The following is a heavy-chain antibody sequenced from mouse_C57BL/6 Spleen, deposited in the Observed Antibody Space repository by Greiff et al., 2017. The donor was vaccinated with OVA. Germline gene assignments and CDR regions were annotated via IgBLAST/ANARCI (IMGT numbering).Heavy chain of an antibody. J-gene: IGHJ4*01. CDR1: GFTFSDYG. D-gene: IGHD2-5*01. CDR2: ISSGSSTI. Sequence: EVKVVESGGGLVKPGGSLKLSCAASGFTFSDYGMHWVRQAPEKGLEWVAYISSGSSTIYYADTVKGRFTISRDNAKNTLFLQMTSLRSEDTAMYYCARYYSKGNYYAMDYWGQGTSVTVSS. CDR3: ARYYSKGNYYAMDY. V-gene: IGHV5-17*01.